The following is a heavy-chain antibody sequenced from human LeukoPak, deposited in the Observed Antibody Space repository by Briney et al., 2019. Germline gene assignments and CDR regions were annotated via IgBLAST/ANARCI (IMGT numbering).Heavy chain of an antibody. V-gene: IGHV4-31*02. Sequence: TPSETLSLTCTVSGGSISSGGYYWSWIRQHPGKGLEWIGYIYYSGSTYYNPSLKSRDTISVDTSKNQFSLKLSSVTAADTAVYYCARVGYFCSGGSCYSARRYYFDYWGQGTLVTVSS. J-gene: IGHJ4*02. D-gene: IGHD2-15*01. CDR3: ARVGYFCSGGSCYSARRYYFDY. CDR1: GGSISSGGYY. CDR2: IYYSGST.